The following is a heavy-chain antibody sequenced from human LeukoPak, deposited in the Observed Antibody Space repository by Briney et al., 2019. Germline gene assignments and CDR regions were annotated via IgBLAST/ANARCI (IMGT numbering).Heavy chain of an antibody. J-gene: IGHJ2*01. CDR1: GGSFSGYY. V-gene: IGHV4-34*01. CDR3: ARAPWGMFDV. D-gene: IGHD3-16*01. Sequence: SETLSLTCAVYGGSFSGYYWSWIRQPPGKGLEWIGEINHSGSTNYNPSLKSRVTISVDTSKNQFSLRLSSVTAADTAVYYCARAPWGMFDVWGRGTLVTVSS. CDR2: INHSGST.